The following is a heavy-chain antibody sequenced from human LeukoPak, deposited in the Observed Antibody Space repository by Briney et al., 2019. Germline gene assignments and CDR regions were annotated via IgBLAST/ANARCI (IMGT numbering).Heavy chain of an antibody. V-gene: IGHV5-51*01. J-gene: IGHJ4*02. CDR2: IYPGDSDT. CDR1: GYCFINYW. D-gene: IGHD2-21*02. CDR3: AKRLVGLGGDQFYFDY. Sequence: AASLLISCKGSGYCFINYWIGWVRQMPGKGLEWMGIIYPGDSDTRYSPSFQGQVTISADKSISTAYLQWSSLKASDTAMYYCAKRLVGLGGDQFYFDYWGQGTLVTVSS.